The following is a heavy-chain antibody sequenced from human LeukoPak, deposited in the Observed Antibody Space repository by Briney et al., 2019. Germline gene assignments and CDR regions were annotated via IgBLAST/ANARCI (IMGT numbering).Heavy chain of an antibody. CDR1: GGSISSSSYY. CDR2: IYYSGST. V-gene: IGHV4-39*07. J-gene: IGHJ5*02. CDR3: ARGYITGTTGWFDP. Sequence: PSETLSLTCTVSGGSISSSSYYWGWIRQPPGKGLEWIGCIYYSGSTYYNPSLKSRVTISVDTSKNQFSLKLSSVTAADTAVYYCARGYITGTTGWFDPWGQGTLVTVSS. D-gene: IGHD1-20*01.